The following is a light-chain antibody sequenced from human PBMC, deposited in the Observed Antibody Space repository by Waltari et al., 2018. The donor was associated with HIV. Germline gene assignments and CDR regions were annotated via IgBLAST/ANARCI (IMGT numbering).Light chain of an antibody. Sequence: QSVLTQPPSASEIPGQRVTISCTGGNSNVGSNYVYWYQQVPGTAPKLLVYRDSQRQSWVPDRFTGSKSGTSASLAISGLRSEDEADYYCATWDDSLNGVLFGGGTKLTVL. V-gene: IGLV1-47*01. CDR1: NSNVGSNY. CDR3: ATWDDSLNGVL. CDR2: RDS. J-gene: IGLJ2*01.